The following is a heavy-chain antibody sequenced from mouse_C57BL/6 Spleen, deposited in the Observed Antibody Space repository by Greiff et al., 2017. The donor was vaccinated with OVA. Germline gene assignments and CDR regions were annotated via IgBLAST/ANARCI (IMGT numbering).Heavy chain of an antibody. D-gene: IGHD1-1*01. CDR3: ARSDYYGSSYVGENAMDY. Sequence: VQLQQSGPELVKPGASVKISCKASGYAFSSSWMNWVKQRPGKGLEWIGRIYPGDGDTNYNGKFKGKATLTADKSSSTAYMPLSSLTSEDSAVYCCARSDYYGSSYVGENAMDYWGQGTSVTVSS. J-gene: IGHJ4*01. V-gene: IGHV1-82*01. CDR2: IYPGDGDT. CDR1: GYAFSSSW.